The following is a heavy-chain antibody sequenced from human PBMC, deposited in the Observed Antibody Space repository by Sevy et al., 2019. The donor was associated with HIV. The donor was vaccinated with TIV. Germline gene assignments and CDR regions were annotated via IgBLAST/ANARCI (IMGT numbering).Heavy chain of an antibody. J-gene: IGHJ3*01. Sequence: GGSLRLSCAASGFTFSDAWMSWVRQAPGKGLEWVGHIKSKTDGGTTDYAAPVKGRFIISRDDSKNTLYLQMNSLKTEDTAVYYCTTDLGDYFDSSGPKWGQWTMVTVSS. CDR2: IKSKTDGGTT. CDR1: GFTFSDAW. D-gene: IGHD3-22*01. CDR3: TTDLGDYFDSSGPK. V-gene: IGHV3-15*01.